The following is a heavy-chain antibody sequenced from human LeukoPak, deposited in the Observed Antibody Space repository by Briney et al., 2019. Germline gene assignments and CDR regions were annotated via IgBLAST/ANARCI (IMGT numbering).Heavy chain of an antibody. CDR3: ARTVVRGVMGNFDY. D-gene: IGHD3-10*01. V-gene: IGHV3-48*03. CDR2: ISSSGSTI. CDR1: GFTFSSYE. Sequence: GGSLRLSCAASGFTFSSYEMNWVRQAPGKGLEWVSYISSSGSTIYYADSVKGRFTISRDNAKNSLYLQMSSLRAEDTAVYYCARTVVRGVMGNFDYWGQGTLVTVSS. J-gene: IGHJ4*02.